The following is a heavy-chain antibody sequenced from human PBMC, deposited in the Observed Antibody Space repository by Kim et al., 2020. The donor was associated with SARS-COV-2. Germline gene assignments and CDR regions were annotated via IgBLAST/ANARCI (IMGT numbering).Heavy chain of an antibody. CDR3: AKDPSGSSGWWDLYDAFDI. CDR2: ISGSGGST. CDR1: GFTFSSYA. J-gene: IGHJ3*02. V-gene: IGHV3-23*01. Sequence: GGSLRLSCAASGFTFSSYAMSWVRQAPGKGLEWVSAISGSGGSTYYADSVKGRFTISRDNSKNTLYLQMNSLRAEDTAVYYCAKDPSGSSGWWDLYDAFDIWGQGTMVTVSS. D-gene: IGHD6-19*01.